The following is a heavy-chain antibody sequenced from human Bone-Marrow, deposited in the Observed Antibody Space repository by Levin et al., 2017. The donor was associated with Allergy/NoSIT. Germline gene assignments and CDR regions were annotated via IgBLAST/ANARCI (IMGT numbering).Heavy chain of an antibody. CDR3: ARDRGGGYSSGWYGGY. CDR2: ISSSSSYI. V-gene: IGHV3-21*01. Sequence: GESLKISCAASGFTFSRYRLTWVRQAPGKGLEWVSSISSSSSYIYYADSVKGRFTISRDNAKNSLYLQMNSLRAEDTAVYYCARDRGGGYSSGWYGGYWGQGTLVTVSS. D-gene: IGHD6-19*01. CDR1: GFTFSRYR. J-gene: IGHJ4*02.